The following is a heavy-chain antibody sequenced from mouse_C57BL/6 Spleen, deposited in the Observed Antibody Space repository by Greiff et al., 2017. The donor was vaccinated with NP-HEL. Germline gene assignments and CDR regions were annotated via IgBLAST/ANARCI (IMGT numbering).Heavy chain of an antibody. J-gene: IGHJ4*01. V-gene: IGHV1-50*01. D-gene: IGHD1-1*01. CDR2: IDPSDSYT. CDR3: ATYGSSYDY. Sequence: QVQLQQPGAELVKPGASVKLSCKASGYTFTSYWMQWVKQRPGQGLEWIGEIDPSDSYTNYNQKFKGKATLTVDTSSSTAYMQLSSLTSEDSAVYYCATYGSSYDYWGQGTSVTVSS. CDR1: GYTFTSYW.